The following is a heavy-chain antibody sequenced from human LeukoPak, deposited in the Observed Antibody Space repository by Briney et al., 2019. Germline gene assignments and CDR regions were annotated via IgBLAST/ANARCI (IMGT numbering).Heavy chain of an antibody. CDR3: ARLYCTNDVCSSFDY. J-gene: IGHJ4*02. D-gene: IGHD2-8*01. Sequence: ASVKVSCKASGYSFTGYYIHWVRQAPEQGLEWMGRINPNSGDTNYAQKFQGRVTMTRDTSINTAYMELSRLRSDDTAVYYCARLYCTNDVCSSFDYRGQGTLVTVSS. CDR1: GYSFTGYY. CDR2: INPNSGDT. V-gene: IGHV1-2*06.